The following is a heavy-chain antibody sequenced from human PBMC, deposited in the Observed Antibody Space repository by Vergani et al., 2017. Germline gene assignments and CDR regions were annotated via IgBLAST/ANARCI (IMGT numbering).Heavy chain of an antibody. J-gene: IGHJ4*02. CDR3: ARTITMVPGPDDY. CDR2: INPNSGGT. V-gene: IGHV1-2*02. D-gene: IGHD3-10*01. Sequence: QVQLVQSGAEVKKPGASVKVSCKASGYTFTGYYMHWVRQAPGQGLEWMGWINPNSGGTNYAPKFQGRVTMTRDTSISTAYMELSRLRSDDTAVYYCARTITMVPGPDDYWGQGTLVTVSS. CDR1: GYTFTGYY.